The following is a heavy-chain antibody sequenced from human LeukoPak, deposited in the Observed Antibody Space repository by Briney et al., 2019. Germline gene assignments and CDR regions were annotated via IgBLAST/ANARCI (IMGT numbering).Heavy chain of an antibody. CDR1: GFTFSSYA. V-gene: IGHV3-23*01. D-gene: IGHD4-17*01. Sequence: PGGSLRLSCAASGFTFSSYAMSWVRQAPGKGLEWVSAISGSGGSTYYADSVKGRFTISKDNSKNTLYLQMNSLRAEDTAVYYCAKDPGGDSNGWFDPWGQGTLVTVSS. J-gene: IGHJ5*02. CDR3: AKDPGGDSNGWFDP. CDR2: ISGSGGST.